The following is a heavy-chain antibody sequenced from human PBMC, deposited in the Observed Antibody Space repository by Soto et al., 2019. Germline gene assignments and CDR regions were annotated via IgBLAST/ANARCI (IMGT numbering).Heavy chain of an antibody. V-gene: IGHV3-23*01. D-gene: IGHD4-17*01. Sequence: GGSLRLSCAASGFTFSSYAMSWVRQAPGKGLEWVSTISGSGGSTYYADSVKGRFTISRDNSKNTLYLQMNSLRAEDTAVYFCAKAARDFGDSRVDYWGQGTLVTVSS. CDR1: GFTFSSYA. J-gene: IGHJ4*02. CDR2: ISGSGGST. CDR3: AKAARDFGDSRVDY.